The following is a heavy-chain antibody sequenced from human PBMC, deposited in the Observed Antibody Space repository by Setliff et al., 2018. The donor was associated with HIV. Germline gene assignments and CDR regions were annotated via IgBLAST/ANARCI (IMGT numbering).Heavy chain of an antibody. V-gene: IGHV1-18*01. CDR3: ARGVLITFGYQNWFDP. D-gene: IGHD3-16*01. Sequence: ASVKVSCKASGYSFTSYGINWVRQAPGQGLEWMGWISPYNGNTDYAQNFQGRVTMTTDTSTSTVYMELRSLISDDTAVYYCARGVLITFGYQNWFDPWGQGTLVTV. CDR2: ISPYNGNT. CDR1: GYSFTSYG. J-gene: IGHJ5*02.